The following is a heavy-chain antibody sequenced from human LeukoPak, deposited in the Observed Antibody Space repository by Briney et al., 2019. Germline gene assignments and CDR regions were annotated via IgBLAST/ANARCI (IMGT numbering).Heavy chain of an antibody. J-gene: IGHJ4*02. Sequence: GSLRLSCAASGFTFSSYTMSWVRQAPGKGLEWVSTITTSDGNTYYADSVKGRFTVSRDNSKNTLFLQMNSLKAEDTAVYYCAKDGGLWVSAHWGDSWGRGTLVTVSS. D-gene: IGHD7-27*01. V-gene: IGHV3-23*01. CDR1: GFTFSSYT. CDR3: AKDGGLWVSAHWGDS. CDR2: ITTSDGNT.